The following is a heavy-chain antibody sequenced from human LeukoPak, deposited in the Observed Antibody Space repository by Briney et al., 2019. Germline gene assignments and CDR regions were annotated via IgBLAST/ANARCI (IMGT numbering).Heavy chain of an antibody. CDR1: GFTFSNFG. Sequence: GGSLRLSCAASGFTFSNFGMHWVRQAPGKGLEWVSYISSSSSTIYYADSVKGRFTISRDNAKNSLYLQMNSLRAEDTAVYYCARVGDYGSGISTTYLYYYMDVWGKGTTVTVSS. J-gene: IGHJ6*03. D-gene: IGHD3-10*01. CDR2: ISSSSSTI. V-gene: IGHV3-48*01. CDR3: ARVGDYGSGISTTYLYYYMDV.